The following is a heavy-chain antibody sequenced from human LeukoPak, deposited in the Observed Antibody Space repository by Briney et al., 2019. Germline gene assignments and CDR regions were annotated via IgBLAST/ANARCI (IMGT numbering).Heavy chain of an antibody. CDR2: INPNSGGT. CDR1: GYTFTGYY. V-gene: IGHV1-2*06. Sequence: ASVKVSCKASGYTFTGYYMHWVRHAPGQGLEWMGRINPNSGGTNYAQKFQGRVTMTRDTSISTAYMELSRLTSDDTAVYYCARDVIYYDSSGYYPYHWGQGTLVTVSS. D-gene: IGHD3-22*01. CDR3: ARDVIYYDSSGYYPYH. J-gene: IGHJ5*02.